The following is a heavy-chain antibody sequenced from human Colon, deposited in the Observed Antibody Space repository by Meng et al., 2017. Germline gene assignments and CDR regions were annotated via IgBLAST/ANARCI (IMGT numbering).Heavy chain of an antibody. Sequence: VQLGESGGGLVKPGGSLRLSCAAAGFNLSGFSMNWVRQSPGKGLEWLSSITTGRGYRNYADSVKGRFTISRDSGNNSLILEMDSLRGDDTAVYYCARDLTMGVVVGVFDLWGQGTMVTVSS. D-gene: IGHD3-3*01. J-gene: IGHJ3*01. CDR1: GFNLSGFS. CDR3: ARDLTMGVVVGVFDL. V-gene: IGHV3-21*06. CDR2: ITTGRGYR.